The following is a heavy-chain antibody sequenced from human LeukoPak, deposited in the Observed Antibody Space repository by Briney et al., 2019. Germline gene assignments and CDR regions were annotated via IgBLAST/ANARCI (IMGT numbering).Heavy chain of an antibody. J-gene: IGHJ4*02. CDR2: INPNSGGT. CDR1: GYTFTGCY. V-gene: IGHV1-2*02. CDR3: ARDSELLWFGEFGDY. D-gene: IGHD3-10*01. Sequence: ASVKVSCKASGYTFTGCYMHWVRQAPGQGLEWMGWINPNSGGTNYAQKFQGRVTMTRDTSISTAYMELSRLRSDDTAVYYCARDSELLWFGEFGDYWGQGTLVTVSS.